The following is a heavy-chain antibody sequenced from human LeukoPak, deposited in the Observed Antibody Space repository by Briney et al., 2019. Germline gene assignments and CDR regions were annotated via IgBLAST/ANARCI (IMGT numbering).Heavy chain of an antibody. Sequence: RGSLRLSCTASGFTFSDYSMSWVRQAPGAGLEWVSAISPAGDSTTDADSVKGRFTISRDNSKSTLYLQMNGLTAEDTALYYCARRLVTAGITDFFDSWGQGTVVSVSS. CDR1: GFTFSDYS. J-gene: IGHJ4*02. CDR3: ARRLVTAGITDFFDS. D-gene: IGHD2-2*01. CDR2: ISPAGDST. V-gene: IGHV3-23*01.